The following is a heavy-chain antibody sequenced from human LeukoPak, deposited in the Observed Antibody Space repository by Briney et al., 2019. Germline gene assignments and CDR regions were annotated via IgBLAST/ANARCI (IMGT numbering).Heavy chain of an antibody. CDR3: ARRAWLGYYGMDV. J-gene: IGHJ6*02. CDR1: GYTFTSYA. V-gene: IGHV1-3*01. CDR2: TNAGNGNT. D-gene: IGHD3-9*01. Sequence: ASVKVSCKASGYTFTSYAMHWVRQAPGQRLEWMGWTNAGNGNTKYSQKFQGRVTITRDTSASTAYMELSSLRSEDTAVYYCARRAWLGYYGMDVWGQGTTVTVSS.